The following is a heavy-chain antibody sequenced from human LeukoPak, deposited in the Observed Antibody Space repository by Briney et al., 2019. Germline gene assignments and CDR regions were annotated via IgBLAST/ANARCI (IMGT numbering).Heavy chain of an antibody. J-gene: IGHJ4*02. CDR1: VFTFSTYS. D-gene: IGHD6-19*01. V-gene: IGHV3-21*01. CDR2: ISGSSTYI. Sequence: PGGFLRLSCAASVFTFSTYSMNWVRQAPGKGLEWVSSISGSSTYIYYADSVKGRFTISRDNAKNSLYLQMNSRRAEDTAVYYCASEETTNGGWTPNYWGQGTLVTVSS. CDR3: ASEETTNGGWTPNY.